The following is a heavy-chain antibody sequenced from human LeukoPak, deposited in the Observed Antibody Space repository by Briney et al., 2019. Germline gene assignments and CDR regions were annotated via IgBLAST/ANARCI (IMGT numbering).Heavy chain of an antibody. V-gene: IGHV4-4*07. CDR3: PRDANNYYDSSGLDY. D-gene: IGHD3-22*01. J-gene: IGHJ4*02. Sequence: SETLSLTCTVSGGSISSYYWSWIRQPAGKGLEWIGRIYTSGSTNYNPSLKSRVTMSVDTSKNQFSLKLSSVTAADTAVYYCPRDANNYYDSSGLDYRGQGTLVTVSS. CDR1: GGSISSYY. CDR2: IYTSGST.